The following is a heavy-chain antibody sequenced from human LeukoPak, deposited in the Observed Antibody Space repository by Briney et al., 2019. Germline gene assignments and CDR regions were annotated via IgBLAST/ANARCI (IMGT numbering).Heavy chain of an antibody. J-gene: IGHJ4*02. Sequence: GGSLRLSCAASGXTVSSNYMSWVRQAPGKGLEWVSVIYSGGSTYYADSVKGRFTISRHNSENTLYLQMNSLRAEDTAVYYCARAGPYSSGDYWGQGTLVTVSS. CDR2: IYSGGST. CDR1: GXTVSSNY. V-gene: IGHV3-53*04. D-gene: IGHD6-25*01. CDR3: ARAGPYSSGDY.